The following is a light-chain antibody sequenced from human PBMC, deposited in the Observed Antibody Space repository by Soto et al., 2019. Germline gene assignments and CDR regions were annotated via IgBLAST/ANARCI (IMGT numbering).Light chain of an antibody. CDR1: QSIRSW. CDR2: KAS. J-gene: IGKJ2*01. V-gene: IGKV1-5*03. Sequence: DIQMTQSPSTLSASVGDRVTITCRASQSIRSWLAWYQQKPGKAPKLLIYKASSLESGVPERFSGSGSGTEFTLTISSLQPDDFATYYCQQYNSYPYTFGQGTKLEIK. CDR3: QQYNSYPYT.